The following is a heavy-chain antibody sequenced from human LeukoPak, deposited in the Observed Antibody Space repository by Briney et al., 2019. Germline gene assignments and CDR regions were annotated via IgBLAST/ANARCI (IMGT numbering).Heavy chain of an antibody. CDR2: INQDGSEK. D-gene: IGHD3-9*01. V-gene: IGHV3-7*01. J-gene: IGHJ4*02. CDR1: EFTFSGYW. Sequence: WGSLRLSCAASEFTFSGYWMNWVRQAPGKGPEWVANINQDGSEKHYVDSVKGRFTISRDNAKNSLSLQLNSLRVEDTAVYYCARGHYDVLAASYKWTPDYWGQGTLVTVSS. CDR3: ARGHYDVLAASYKWTPDY.